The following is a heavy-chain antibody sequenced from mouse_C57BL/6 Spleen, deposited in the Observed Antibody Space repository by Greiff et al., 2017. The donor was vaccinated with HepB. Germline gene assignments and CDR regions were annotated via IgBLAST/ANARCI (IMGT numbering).Heavy chain of an antibody. V-gene: IGHV1-7*01. Sequence: QVQLQQSGAELAKPGASVKLSCKASGYTFTSYWMHWVKQRPGQGLEWIGYINPSSGYTKYNQKFKDKATLTAVKSSSTAYMQLSSLTYEDSAVYYCARSQLRSFAYWGQGTLVTVSA. CDR3: ARSQLRSFAY. CDR2: INPSSGYT. J-gene: IGHJ3*01. D-gene: IGHD3-2*02. CDR1: GYTFTSYW.